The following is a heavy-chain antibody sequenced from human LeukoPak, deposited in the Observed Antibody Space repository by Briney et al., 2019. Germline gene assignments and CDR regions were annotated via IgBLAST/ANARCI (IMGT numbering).Heavy chain of an antibody. CDR2: ISSTNTTI. CDR1: GISFSDYG. CDR3: AREWDY. V-gene: IGHV3-48*01. J-gene: IGHJ4*02. Sequence: PGGSLRLSCAVSGISFSDYGMNWVRQAPGKGLEWVSHISSTNTTIQYGDPVKGRFTIPRGNATNSLYLQMKSLRAEDTAVYYCAREWDYWGQGTLVTVSS.